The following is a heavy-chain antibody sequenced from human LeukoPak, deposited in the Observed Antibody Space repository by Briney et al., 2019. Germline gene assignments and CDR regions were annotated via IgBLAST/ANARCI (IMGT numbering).Heavy chain of an antibody. V-gene: IGHV5-51*01. CDR1: GYSFTSYW. Sequence: GESLKISCKGSGYSFTSYWIGWVRQMPGKGLEGMGIIYPGDSDTRYSPSFQGQVTISADKSISTAYLQWSSLKASDTAMYYCAKGYCSGGSCYQIAYWGQGTLVTVSS. CDR3: AKGYCSGGSCYQIAY. J-gene: IGHJ4*02. CDR2: IYPGDSDT. D-gene: IGHD2-15*01.